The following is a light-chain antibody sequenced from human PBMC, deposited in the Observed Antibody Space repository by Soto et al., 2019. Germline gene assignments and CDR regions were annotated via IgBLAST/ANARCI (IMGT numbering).Light chain of an antibody. J-gene: IGKJ3*01. CDR3: QQRYSNHPGFT. V-gene: IGKV1-39*01. CDR1: QSISIY. CDR2: AAS. Sequence: DIQMTQSPSSLSASVGDRVTITCRASQSISIYLNWYQQKPGKAPKLLFYAASSLQSGVRSRFRGSGSGTEFPLTLTILQPEAFATSFCQQRYSNHPGFTFGPGTKVDIK.